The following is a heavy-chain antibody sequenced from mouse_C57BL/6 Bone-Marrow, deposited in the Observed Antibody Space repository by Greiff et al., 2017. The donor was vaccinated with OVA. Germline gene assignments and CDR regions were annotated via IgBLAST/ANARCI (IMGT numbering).Heavy chain of an antibody. CDR1: GYAFSSYW. Sequence: VQLQQPGAELVKPGASVKISCKASGYAFSSYWMNWVKQRPGKGLEWIGQIYPGDGDTHYNGKFKDKATLTADKSSSTAYMPLSSLTSDASAFYFCASSLPAWFAYWGQGTLVTVSS. CDR3: ASSLPAWFAY. V-gene: IGHV1-80*01. J-gene: IGHJ3*01. CDR2: IYPGDGDT. D-gene: IGHD6-2*01.